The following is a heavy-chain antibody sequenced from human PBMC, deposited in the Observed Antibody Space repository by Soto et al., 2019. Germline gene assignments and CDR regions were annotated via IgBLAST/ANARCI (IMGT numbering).Heavy chain of an antibody. CDR1: GFTVSSNY. Sequence: SGGSLRLSCAASGFTVSSNYMSWVRQAPGKGLEWVSVIYSGGSTYYADSVKGRFTISRHNSKNTLYLQMNSLRAEDTAVYYCARVPYYDFWSGSWYYFDYWGQGTLVTVSS. CDR3: ARVPYYDFWSGSWYYFDY. D-gene: IGHD3-3*01. CDR2: IYSGGST. J-gene: IGHJ4*02. V-gene: IGHV3-53*04.